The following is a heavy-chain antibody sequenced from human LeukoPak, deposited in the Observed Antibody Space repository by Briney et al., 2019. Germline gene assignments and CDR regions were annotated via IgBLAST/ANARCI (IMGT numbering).Heavy chain of an antibody. J-gene: IGHJ2*01. CDR2: INSDGSST. V-gene: IGHV3-74*01. CDR3: ARGQWLVSHWYFDL. D-gene: IGHD6-19*01. Sequence: GGSLRLSCAASGFTLSTYWMHWVRQAPGKGLVWVARINSDGSSTNCADSVKGRFTISRDNAKNTLYLQMNSLRAEDTAVYYCARGQWLVSHWYFDLWGRGTLVTVSS. CDR1: GFTLSTYW.